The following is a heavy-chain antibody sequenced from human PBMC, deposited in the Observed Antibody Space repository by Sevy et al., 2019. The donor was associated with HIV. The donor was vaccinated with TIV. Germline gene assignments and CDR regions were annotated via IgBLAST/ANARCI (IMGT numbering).Heavy chain of an antibody. CDR3: AKGVVVPAARLLLFYYYGMDV. D-gene: IGHD2-2*01. CDR1: GFTFSSYG. V-gene: IGHV3-30*02. CDR2: IRYDGSNK. Sequence: GGSLRLSCAASGFTFSSYGMHWVRQAPGKGLEWVAFIRYDGSNKYYADSVKGRFTISRDNSKNTLYLQMNSLRAEDTAVYYWAKGVVVPAARLLLFYYYGMDVWGQGTTVTVPS. J-gene: IGHJ6*02.